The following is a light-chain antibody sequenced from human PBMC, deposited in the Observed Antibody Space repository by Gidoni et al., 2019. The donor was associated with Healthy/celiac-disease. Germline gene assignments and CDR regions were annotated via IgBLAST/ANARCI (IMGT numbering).Light chain of an antibody. CDR3: QQRSNWPPLT. CDR1: QSVRSY. J-gene: IGKJ4*01. V-gene: IGKV3-11*01. Sequence: EIVLTQSPATLSLSPGERATLSCRASQSVRSYLAWYQQKPGQAPRLLIYDASNRATGIPARFSGSGYGTDVTLNISSLEPEDFAVYYCQQRSNWPPLTFGGGTKVEIK. CDR2: DAS.